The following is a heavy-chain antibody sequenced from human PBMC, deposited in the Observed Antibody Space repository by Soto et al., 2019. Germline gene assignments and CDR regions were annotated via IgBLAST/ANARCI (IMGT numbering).Heavy chain of an antibody. CDR1: GGTFSSYA. J-gene: IGHJ6*02. D-gene: IGHD2-2*02. CDR3: ASGAVVPAAISGAGIGYYYYGMDV. CDR2: IIPIFGTA. Sequence: SVKVSCKASGGTFSSYAISWVRQAPGQGLEWMGGIIPIFGTANYAQKFQGRVTITADKSTSTAYMELSSLRSEDTAVYYCASGAVVPAAISGAGIGYYYYGMDVWGQGTTVTAP. V-gene: IGHV1-69*06.